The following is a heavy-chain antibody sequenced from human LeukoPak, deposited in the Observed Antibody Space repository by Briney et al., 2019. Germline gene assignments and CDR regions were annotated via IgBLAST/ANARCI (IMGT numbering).Heavy chain of an antibody. V-gene: IGHV1-8*01. CDR2: MNPNSGNT. CDR3: ARAAVARRPLGY. Sequence: GASVKVSCKASGYTFTSYDINWVRQATGQGLEWMGWMNPNSGNTGYAQKFQGTVAMTRNTSISTAYMELSSLRSEDTAVYYCARAAVARRPLGYWGQGTLVTVSS. D-gene: IGHD6-19*01. CDR1: GYTFTSYD. J-gene: IGHJ4*02.